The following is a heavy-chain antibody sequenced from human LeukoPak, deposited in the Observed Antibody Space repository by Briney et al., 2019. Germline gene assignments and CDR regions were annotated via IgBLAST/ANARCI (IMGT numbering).Heavy chain of an antibody. D-gene: IGHD5-18*01. CDR3: ARVIRGYSYGLPRFDY. CDR2: INPNSGGT. Sequence: ASVKVSCKASGYTFTDYFMHWVRQAPGQGLEWMGWINPNSGGTNYAQKFQGRVTMTRDTSISTAYMELSRLRSDDTAVYYCARVIRGYSYGLPRFDYWGQGTLVTVSS. CDR1: GYTFTDYF. J-gene: IGHJ4*02. V-gene: IGHV1-2*02.